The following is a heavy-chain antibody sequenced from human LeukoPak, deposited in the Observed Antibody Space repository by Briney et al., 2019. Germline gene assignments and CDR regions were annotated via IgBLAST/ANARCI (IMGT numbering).Heavy chain of an antibody. D-gene: IGHD1-1*01. J-gene: IGHJ5*02. V-gene: IGHV3-7*01. CDR1: GFSFSSNW. Sequence: GGSLRLSCAAPGFSFSSNWMGWVRQAPGKGLEWVAHIKRDGSQKYYLDSVKGRFTISRDNAKNLLYLQMNSLRVEDTAVYYCARLGLEVGGPNWFDPWGQGTLVTVSS. CDR2: IKRDGSQK. CDR3: ARLGLEVGGPNWFDP.